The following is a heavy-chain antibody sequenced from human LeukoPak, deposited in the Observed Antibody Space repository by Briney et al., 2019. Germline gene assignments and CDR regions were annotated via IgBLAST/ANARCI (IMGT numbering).Heavy chain of an antibody. CDR3: ANGPDYDILTGYYNPDYDMDV. J-gene: IGHJ6*02. Sequence: GGSLRLSCAASGFTFSDYYMSWIRQAPGKGLEWVSYISSSGSTIYYADSVKGRFTISRDNAKNSLYLQMNSLRAEDTAVYYCANGPDYDILTGYYNPDYDMDVWGQGTTVTVPS. V-gene: IGHV3-11*01. CDR2: ISSSGSTI. CDR1: GFTFSDYY. D-gene: IGHD3-9*01.